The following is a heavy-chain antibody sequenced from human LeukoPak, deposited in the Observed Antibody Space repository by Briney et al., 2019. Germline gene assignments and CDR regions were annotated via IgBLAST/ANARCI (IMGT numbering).Heavy chain of an antibody. CDR3: ARQLAAGNDAFDI. D-gene: IGHD2-15*01. CDR1: GVYIYSSTYY. Sequence: SQRLSLTCTVSGVYIYSSTYYWAWIRQPPGKGLEFIGSIYYNENTYSNPSLRSRLTISVDTSTNQFSLRLNSVTAADTAVYYCARQLAAGNDAFDIWGQGTMVSVST. V-gene: IGHV4-39*01. CDR2: IYYNENT. J-gene: IGHJ3*02.